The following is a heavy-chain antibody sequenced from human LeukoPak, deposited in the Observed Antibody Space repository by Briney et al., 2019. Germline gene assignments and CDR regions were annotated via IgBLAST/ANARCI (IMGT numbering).Heavy chain of an antibody. D-gene: IGHD4-23*01. CDR2: IRYDGSNK. CDR3: AKEWRDPVDHFDY. V-gene: IGHV3-30*02. CDR1: GFTFSSYG. Sequence: PGGSLRLSCAASGFTFSSYGMHWVRQAPGKGLEWVAFIRYDGSNKYYADSVKGRFTISRDNSKNTLYLQMNSLRAEDTAVYYCAKEWRDPVDHFDYWGQGTLVTVSS. J-gene: IGHJ4*02.